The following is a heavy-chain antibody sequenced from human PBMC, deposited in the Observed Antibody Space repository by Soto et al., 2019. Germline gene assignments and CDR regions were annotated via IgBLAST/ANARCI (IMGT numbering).Heavy chain of an antibody. CDR1: GGSISSYY. CDR2: IYYSGST. V-gene: IGHV4-59*01. D-gene: IGHD6-13*01. Sequence: QVQLQESGPGLVKPSETLSLTCTVSGGSISSYYWSWIRQPPGKGLEWIGYIYYSGSTNYNPSLKSRVTISVDTSKNQFSLELSSVTAADTAVYYCARAAGKATYYYDGMDVWGQGTTVTVSS. J-gene: IGHJ6*02. CDR3: ARAAGKATYYYDGMDV.